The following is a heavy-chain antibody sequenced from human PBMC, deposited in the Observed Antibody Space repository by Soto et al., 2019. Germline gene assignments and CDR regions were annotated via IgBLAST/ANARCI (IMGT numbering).Heavy chain of an antibody. J-gene: IGHJ5*02. Sequence: GGSLRLSCAASGLTFNSYWMHWVRHAPGKGLVWVSHINTDGTNSNYADSVKGRFTICRDNAKGTLFLQMNSLRDEDTAVYYCAREFCSGGNCYTYYFDPWGQGIPVTVSS. CDR1: GLTFNSYW. V-gene: IGHV3-74*01. D-gene: IGHD2-15*01. CDR2: INTDGTNS. CDR3: AREFCSGGNCYTYYFDP.